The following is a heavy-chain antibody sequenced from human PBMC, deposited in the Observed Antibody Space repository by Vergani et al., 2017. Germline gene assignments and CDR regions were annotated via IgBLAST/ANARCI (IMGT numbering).Heavy chain of an antibody. CDR1: GGSISSSSYY. V-gene: IGHV4-39*07. J-gene: IGHJ6*03. D-gene: IGHD6-25*01. CDR3: GRVATQVPATSHFYYMDV. Sequence: QLQLQESGPGLVKPSETLSLTCTVSGGSISSSSYYWGWIRQPPGKGLEWIGYIFYSGTTYDNPSLRSRLTISVDTSQNQFSLKLRSVTAADTAVYCCGRVATQVPATSHFYYMDVWVKPTTVVVSS. CDR2: IFYSGTT.